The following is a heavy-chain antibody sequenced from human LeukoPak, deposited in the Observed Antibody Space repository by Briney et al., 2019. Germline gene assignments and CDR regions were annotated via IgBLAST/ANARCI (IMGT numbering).Heavy chain of an antibody. Sequence: GSLRLSCAASGYTFSSYAMSWVRQAPGKGLEWIGEINHSGSTNYNPSLKSRVTISVDTSKNQFSLKLSSVTAADTAVYYCARAGFGGFIIPSDYFDYWGQGTLVTVSS. J-gene: IGHJ4*02. CDR2: INHSGST. CDR3: ARAGFGGFIIPSDYFDY. CDR1: GYTFSSYA. V-gene: IGHV4-34*01. D-gene: IGHD3-3*01.